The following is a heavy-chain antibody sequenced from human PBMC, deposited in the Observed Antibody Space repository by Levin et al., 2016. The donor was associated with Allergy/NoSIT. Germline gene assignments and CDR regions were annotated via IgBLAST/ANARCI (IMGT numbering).Heavy chain of an antibody. CDR2: IRNKANRYST. CDR3: ARAGYGHGLDV. CDR1: GFTFSVHY. J-gene: IGHJ6*02. V-gene: IGHV3-72*01. D-gene: IGHD5-12*01. Sequence: LSLTCAASGFTFSVHYMDWVRQAPGKGLEWVGRIRNKANRYSTEYAASVKGRFTISRDDSKNSFYLQMSSLKTEDTAVYYCARAGYGHGLDVWGQGTTVTVSS.